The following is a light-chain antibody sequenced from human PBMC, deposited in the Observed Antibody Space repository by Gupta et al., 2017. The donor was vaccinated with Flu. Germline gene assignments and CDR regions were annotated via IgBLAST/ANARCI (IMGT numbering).Light chain of an antibody. CDR3: QQVNSYPLA. J-gene: IGKJ4*01. CDR2: AAS. CDR1: QGISSY. V-gene: IGKV1-9*01. Sequence: DIQLTQSPSFLSAAVGDRVTITCRASQGISSYLAWYQQKPGKAPKLLIYAASTLQSGVPSRFSGRGSGTEFTLTISSLQTEDFATYYCQQVNSYPLAFGGGTKVEI.